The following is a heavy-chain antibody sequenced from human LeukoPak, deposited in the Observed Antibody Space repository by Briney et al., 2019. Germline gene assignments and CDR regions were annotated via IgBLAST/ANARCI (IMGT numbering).Heavy chain of an antibody. Sequence: ASVKVSCKASGYTFTSYGISWVRQAPGQGLEWMGWISAYNGNTNYAQKLQGRVTMTTDTSTSTAYMELRSLRSDDTAVYYCARARSRYDSSGYTPRLYYYYMDVWGKGTTVTISS. D-gene: IGHD3-22*01. CDR3: ARARSRYDSSGYTPRLYYYYMDV. J-gene: IGHJ6*03. V-gene: IGHV1-18*01. CDR2: ISAYNGNT. CDR1: GYTFTSYG.